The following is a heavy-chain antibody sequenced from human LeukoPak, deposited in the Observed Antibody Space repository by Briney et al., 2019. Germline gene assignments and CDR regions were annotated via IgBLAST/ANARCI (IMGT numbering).Heavy chain of an antibody. D-gene: IGHD6-19*01. J-gene: IGHJ4*02. CDR1: GFTFSSYA. CDR2: ISGSCGST. CDR3: AKVSGHSSGWTYYFDY. Sequence: GGSLRLSCAASGFTFSSYAMSWVRQAPGKGLEWVSAISGSCGSTYYADSVKGRFTISRDNSKNTLYLQMNSLRAEDTAVYYCAKVSGHSSGWTYYFDYWGQGTLVTVSS. V-gene: IGHV3-23*01.